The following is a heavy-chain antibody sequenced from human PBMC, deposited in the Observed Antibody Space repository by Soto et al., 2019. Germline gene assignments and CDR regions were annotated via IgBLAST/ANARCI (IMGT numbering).Heavy chain of an antibody. CDR3: ASVHSSSWIDAFDI. CDR2: ISSSINTI. CDR1: GFTFCSHS. V-gene: IGHV3-48*01. D-gene: IGHD6-13*01. J-gene: IGHJ3*02. Sequence: GGSLRLSCAASGFTFCSHSMNWVRQAPGKGLEWVSYISSSINTIYYADSVKGRFTISRDNAKNSLYLQMNSLRAEDTAVYYCASVHSSSWIDAFDIWGQGTMVTVSS.